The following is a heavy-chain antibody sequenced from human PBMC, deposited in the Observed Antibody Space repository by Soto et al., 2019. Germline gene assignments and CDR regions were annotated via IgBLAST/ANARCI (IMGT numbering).Heavy chain of an antibody. CDR3: ATDDVQLWNFDY. J-gene: IGHJ4*02. CDR2: ISWNRGSI. D-gene: IGHD5-18*01. V-gene: IGHV3-9*01. CDR1: GFTFDDYA. Sequence: EVQLVESGGGLVQPGRSLRLSCAASGFTFDDYAMHWVRQAPGKGLEWVSGISWNRGSIGYADSVKGLFTTSRDNAKNSLYLQRNSPRAEDTALYSCATDDVQLWNFDYWRQGTLVTVSS.